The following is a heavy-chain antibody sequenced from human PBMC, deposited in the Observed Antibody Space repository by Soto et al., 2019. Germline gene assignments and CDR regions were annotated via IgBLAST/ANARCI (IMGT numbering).Heavy chain of an antibody. V-gene: IGHV3-74*01. Sequence: VQLVESGGGLVQPGGSLRLSCAASGFTFSNYWMNWVRQSPGKGLVCVSRIKSDGSTTSYADSVKGRFTISRDNAKNTLYLQMNSLRAEDTAVYYCARVYLSSGWSKVDYWGQGTLVTVSS. D-gene: IGHD6-19*01. CDR3: ARVYLSSGWSKVDY. CDR1: GFTFSNYW. CDR2: IKSDGSTT. J-gene: IGHJ4*02.